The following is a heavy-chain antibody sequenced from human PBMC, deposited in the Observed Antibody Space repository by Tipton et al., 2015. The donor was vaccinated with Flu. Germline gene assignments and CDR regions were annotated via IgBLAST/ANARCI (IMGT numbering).Heavy chain of an antibody. CDR1: GFTFSSYE. D-gene: IGHD6-19*01. V-gene: IGHV3-48*03. Sequence: SLRLSCAASGFTFSSYEMNWVRQAPGKGLEWVAYISSSGSTIYYADSVKGRFTISRDNAENSMYLQMNSLRAEDTAVYYCAKVIPELVAGLDSWGQGTLVTVSS. J-gene: IGHJ4*02. CDR3: AKVIPELVAGLDS. CDR2: ISSSGSTI.